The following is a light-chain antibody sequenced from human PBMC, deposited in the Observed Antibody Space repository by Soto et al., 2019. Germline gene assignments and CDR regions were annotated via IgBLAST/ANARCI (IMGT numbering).Light chain of an antibody. CDR2: DAS. Sequence: DIVLTQSPSTLSLSPGERATLSCRASQSVSTYLAWYQQKPGQTPRLLIYDASSRATGIPARFSGSGSGTDFTLTISSLEPEDFAVYYCQQRSNWPLTCSPGTKVDIK. CDR3: QQRSNWPLT. V-gene: IGKV3-11*01. J-gene: IGKJ3*01. CDR1: QSVSTY.